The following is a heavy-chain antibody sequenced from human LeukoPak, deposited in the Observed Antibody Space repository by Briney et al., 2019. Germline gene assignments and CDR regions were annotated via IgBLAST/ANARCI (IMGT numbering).Heavy chain of an antibody. D-gene: IGHD1-26*01. CDR2: SNEDGSTT. V-gene: IGHV3-74*01. CDR3: IRDLGGRSGH. CDR1: GFTFSSYW. J-gene: IGHJ4*02. Sequence: GGSLRLSCAASGFTFSSYWMHWVRQAPGKGLVWVSRSNEDGSTTNYADSVKGRFTISRDNAKNTLYLQMNSLTAEDTAVYYCIRDLGGRSGHWGQGTLVTVSS.